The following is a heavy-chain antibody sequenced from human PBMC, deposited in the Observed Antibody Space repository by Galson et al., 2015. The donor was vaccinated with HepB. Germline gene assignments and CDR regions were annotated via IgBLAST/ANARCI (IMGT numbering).Heavy chain of an antibody. Sequence: SLRLSCAASGFTFDDYAMHWVRQAPGKGLEWVSSISSGSTYIYYADSVKGRFTISRDNAKNSLYLQMNSLRAEDTAVYYCAREWEDVWGTGTTVTVSS. J-gene: IGHJ6*04. D-gene: IGHD1-26*01. CDR3: AREWEDV. CDR2: ISSGSTYI. CDR1: GFTFDDYA. V-gene: IGHV3-21*01.